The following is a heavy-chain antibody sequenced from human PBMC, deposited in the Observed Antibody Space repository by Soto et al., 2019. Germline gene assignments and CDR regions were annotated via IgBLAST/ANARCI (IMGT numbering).Heavy chain of an antibody. CDR1: GGSFSGYY. D-gene: IGHD1-1*01. J-gene: IGHJ5*02. CDR3: ARHWSNWFDP. V-gene: IGHV4-34*01. CDR2: INHSGST. Sequence: PSETLSLTCAVYGGSFSGYYWSWIRQPPGKGLEWIGEINHSGSTNYNPSLKSRVTISVDTSKNQFSLKLSSVTAADTAVYYCARHWSNWFDPWGQGTLVTVSS.